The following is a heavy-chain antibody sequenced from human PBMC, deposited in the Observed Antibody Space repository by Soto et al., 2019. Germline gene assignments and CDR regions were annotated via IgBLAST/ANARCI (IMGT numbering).Heavy chain of an antibody. J-gene: IGHJ4*02. CDR1: GYTFTSHD. D-gene: IGHD1-20*01. V-gene: IGHV1-8*01. CDR2: MNPNSGHT. CDR3: ARGITLPTPLDY. Sequence: ASVKVSCKASGYTFTSHDINWMRQTTGQGLEWMGWMNPNSGHTNYAQKFQGRVTMTRDTSISTAYMELTNLRSEDTAVYYCARGITLPTPLDYWGQGTLVTVSS.